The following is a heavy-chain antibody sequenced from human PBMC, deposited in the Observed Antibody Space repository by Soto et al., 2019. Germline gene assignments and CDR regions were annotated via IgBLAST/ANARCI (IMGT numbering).Heavy chain of an antibody. J-gene: IGHJ5*02. CDR2: MYYGGST. CDR1: GDSINSSSYF. Sequence: SETLSLTCSVSGDSINSSSYFWGWVRQPPGKGLEWIGYMYYGGSTNYNPSLKSRVTISVDTSKMQVSLKLSSVTAADTAVYFCARGTPSPLIVRSSRGPWFDPWGQGTLVNRLL. D-gene: IGHD2-15*01. V-gene: IGHV4-39*07. CDR3: ARGTPSPLIVRSSRGPWFDP.